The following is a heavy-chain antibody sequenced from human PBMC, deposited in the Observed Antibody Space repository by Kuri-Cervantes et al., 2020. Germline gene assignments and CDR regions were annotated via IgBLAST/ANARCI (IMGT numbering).Heavy chain of an antibody. J-gene: IGHJ4*02. CDR1: GGSVSSGSYY. V-gene: IGHV4-61*01. D-gene: IGHD3-10*01. CDR3: ARDSGGAYYGSGSYPDY. Sequence: ESLKISCTVSGGSVSSGSYYWSWIRQPPGKGLEWIGYIYYSGSTNYNPSLKSRVTISVDTSKNQFSLKLSSVTAADTAVYYCARDSGGAYYGSGSYPDYWGQGTLVTVSS. CDR2: IYYSGST.